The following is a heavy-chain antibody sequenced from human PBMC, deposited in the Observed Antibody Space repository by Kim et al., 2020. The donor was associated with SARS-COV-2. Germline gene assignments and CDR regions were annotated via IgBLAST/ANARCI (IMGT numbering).Heavy chain of an antibody. D-gene: IGHD6-13*01. CDR3: ARHLAGFNYYYYGMDV. CDR2: IYPGDSDT. J-gene: IGHJ6*02. Sequence: GESLKISCKGSGYSFTSYWIGWVRQMPGKRLEWMGIIYPGDSDTRYSPSFQGQVTISADKSISTAYLQWSILKASDTAMYYCARHLAGFNYYYYGMDVWGQGTTVTVSS. V-gene: IGHV5-51*01. CDR1: GYSFTSYW.